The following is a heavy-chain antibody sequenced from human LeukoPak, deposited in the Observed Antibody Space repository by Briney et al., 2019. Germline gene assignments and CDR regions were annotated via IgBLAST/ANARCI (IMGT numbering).Heavy chain of an antibody. CDR3: ASARGGYYDFWSGYQALYFDY. Sequence: TLSLTCAVSGGSISSGGYSWSWIRQPPGKGLEWIGYIYHSGSTYYNPSLKSRVTISVDRSKNQFSLKLRSVTAADTAVYYCASARGGYYDFWSGYQALYFDYWGQGTLVTVSS. D-gene: IGHD3-3*01. V-gene: IGHV4-30-2*01. J-gene: IGHJ4*02. CDR2: IYHSGST. CDR1: GGSISSGGYS.